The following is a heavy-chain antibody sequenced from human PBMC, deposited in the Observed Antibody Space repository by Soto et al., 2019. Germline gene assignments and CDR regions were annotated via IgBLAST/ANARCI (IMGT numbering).Heavy chain of an antibody. CDR2: IYYSGST. CDR3: ARAYSTRGYFFDY. Sequence: SETLSLTCTVSGGSISSYYWSWIRQPPGKGPEWIGYIYYSGSTNYNPSLKSRVSISVDTSKNQFSLKLSSVTAADTAVYYCARAYSTRGYFFDYWGQGTLVTVSS. D-gene: IGHD6-13*01. J-gene: IGHJ4*02. V-gene: IGHV4-59*01. CDR1: GGSISSYY.